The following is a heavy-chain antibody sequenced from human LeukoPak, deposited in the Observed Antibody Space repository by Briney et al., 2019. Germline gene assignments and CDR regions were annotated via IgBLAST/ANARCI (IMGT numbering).Heavy chain of an antibody. D-gene: IGHD6-13*01. Sequence: GALLMTCSKASGYRITNYWIAWVRHIPGEGLERMEIIYPGDSDSRYSPSFQGQVTFSADKSISTAYLQWSSLKASDTAMYYCARWAAEDTGLDYWGRGALVTVSS. CDR1: GYRITNYW. CDR3: ARWAAEDTGLDY. CDR2: IYPGDSDS. V-gene: IGHV5-51*01. J-gene: IGHJ4*02.